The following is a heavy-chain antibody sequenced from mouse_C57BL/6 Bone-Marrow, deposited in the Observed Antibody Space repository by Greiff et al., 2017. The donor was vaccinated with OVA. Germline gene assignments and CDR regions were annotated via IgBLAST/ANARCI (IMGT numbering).Heavy chain of an antibody. J-gene: IGHJ2*01. Sequence: VQLQQSGPELVKPGASVKISCKASGYAFSSSWMNWVKQRPGKGLEWIGRIYPGDGDTNYNGKFKGKATLTAAKSSSTAYMQLSSLTSEDSAVYFCARPNYYGSSEYYFDYWGQGTTLTVSS. D-gene: IGHD1-1*01. V-gene: IGHV1-82*01. CDR1: GYAFSSSW. CDR3: ARPNYYGSSEYYFDY. CDR2: IYPGDGDT.